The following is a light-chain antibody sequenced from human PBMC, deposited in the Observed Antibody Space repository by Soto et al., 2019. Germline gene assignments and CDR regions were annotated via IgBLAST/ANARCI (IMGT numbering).Light chain of an antibody. CDR2: EVS. J-gene: IGLJ2*01. CDR1: SSDVGGYKY. Sequence: QSALTQPASVSGSPGQSITISCTGTSSDVGGYKYVSWYQQHPGKVPKLMIYEVSNRPSGVSNRFSGSKSANTASLTISGLQAEDEADYYCSSYTSKSSLIFGGGTKLTVL. V-gene: IGLV2-14*01. CDR3: SSYTSKSSLI.